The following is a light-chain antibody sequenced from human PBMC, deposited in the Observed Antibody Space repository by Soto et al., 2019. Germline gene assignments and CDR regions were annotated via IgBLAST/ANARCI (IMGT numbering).Light chain of an antibody. CDR3: QQDKSYTVT. Sequence: DIQITQSPSSVPASVGDRVTITCRASQDIGSWFAWYQQKPGKAPKLLIYAASLLQSGVPSMFSGSGSGTDFTLTINNLQHEDFATYYCQQDKSYTVTFGQGTRLEIK. CDR2: AAS. V-gene: IGKV1D-12*01. CDR1: QDIGSW. J-gene: IGKJ5*01.